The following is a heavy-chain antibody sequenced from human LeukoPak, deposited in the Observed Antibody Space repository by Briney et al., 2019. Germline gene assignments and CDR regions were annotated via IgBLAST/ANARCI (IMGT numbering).Heavy chain of an antibody. V-gene: IGHV3-30*04. CDR2: ISYDGSNK. CDR3: ARSPRYFDWFFDY. Sequence: PGRSLRLSCAASGFTFSSYAMRWVRQAPGKGLEWVAVISYDGSNKYYADSVKGRFTISRDNSKNTLYLQMNSLRAEDTAVYYCARSPRYFDWFFDYWGQGTLVTVSS. CDR1: GFTFSSYA. J-gene: IGHJ4*02. D-gene: IGHD3-9*01.